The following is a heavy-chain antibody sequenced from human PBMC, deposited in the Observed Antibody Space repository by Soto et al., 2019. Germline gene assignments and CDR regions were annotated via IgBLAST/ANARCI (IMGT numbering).Heavy chain of an antibody. V-gene: IGHV3-66*01. J-gene: IGHJ5*02. D-gene: IGHD5-18*01. Sequence: EVQLVESGGGLVQPGGSLRLSCAASGFTVSSNYMSWVRQAPGTGLEWVSVIYSGGSTYYADSVKCRFTISRDNSNNTLNLQMNSLRVEDTAVYYCARDLPCIQLCTWGQGTLVTVAS. CDR1: GFTVSSNY. CDR2: IYSGGST. CDR3: ARDLPCIQLCT.